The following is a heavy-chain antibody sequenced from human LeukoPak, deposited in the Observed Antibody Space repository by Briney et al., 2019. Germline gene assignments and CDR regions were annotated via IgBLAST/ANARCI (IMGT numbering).Heavy chain of an antibody. V-gene: IGHV3-48*01. Sequence: GGSLRLSCAASGFTFSSYSMNCVRQAPGKGLEWVSYISSSSSTIYYADSVKGRFTISRDNAKNSLFLQMNSLTADDTAVYYCARERTTIVSGTTIGAYWGQGTLVTVSS. CDR1: GFTFSSYS. CDR3: ARERTTIVSGTTIGAY. D-gene: IGHD2/OR15-2a*01. J-gene: IGHJ4*02. CDR2: ISSSSSTI.